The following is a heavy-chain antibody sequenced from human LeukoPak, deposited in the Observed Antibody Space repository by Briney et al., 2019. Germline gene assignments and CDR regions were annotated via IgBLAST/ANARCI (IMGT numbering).Heavy chain of an antibody. D-gene: IGHD3-22*01. CDR1: GFAFDDYT. V-gene: IGHV3-43D*03. CDR2: ISWDGGST. Sequence: GGSLRLSRAASGFAFDDYTMHWVRQAPGKGLEWVSLISWDGGSTYYADSVKGRFTISRDNSKNSLYLQMNGLRAEDTALYYCAKDINYDSSGYFDYWGQGTLVTVSS. CDR3: AKDINYDSSGYFDY. J-gene: IGHJ4*02.